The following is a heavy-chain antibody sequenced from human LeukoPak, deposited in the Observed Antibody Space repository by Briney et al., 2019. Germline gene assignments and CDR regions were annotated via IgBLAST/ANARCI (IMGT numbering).Heavy chain of an antibody. CDR3: AKDSSGWHSETFDY. Sequence: GGSLRPSCAASGFTFDDYAMHWVRQAPGKGLEWVSGISWNSVSIGYADSVKGRFTISRDNAKNSLYLQMNSLRAEDTALYYCAKDSSGWHSETFDYWGQGTLVTVSS. CDR2: ISWNSVSI. CDR1: GFTFDDYA. J-gene: IGHJ4*02. D-gene: IGHD6-19*01. V-gene: IGHV3-9*01.